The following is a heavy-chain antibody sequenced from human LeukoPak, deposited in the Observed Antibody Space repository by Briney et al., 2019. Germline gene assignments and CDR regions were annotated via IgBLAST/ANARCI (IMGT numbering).Heavy chain of an antibody. CDR3: ARGKLLTGLFDY. D-gene: IGHD2-15*01. CDR2: ISYDGSNK. J-gene: IGHJ4*02. CDR1: GFTFSSYA. Sequence: GGSLRLSCAASGFTFSSYAMHWVRQAPGKGLEWVAVISYDGSNKYYADSVKGRFTISRDNSKNTLYLQMNSLRAEDTAVYYCARGKLLTGLFDYWGQGTLVTVSS. V-gene: IGHV3-30-3*01.